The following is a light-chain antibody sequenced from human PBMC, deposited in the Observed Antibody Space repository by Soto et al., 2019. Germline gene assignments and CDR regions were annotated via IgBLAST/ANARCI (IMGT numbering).Light chain of an antibody. CDR3: QQSYSTPIT. CDR1: QAIGNS. J-gene: IGKJ5*01. Sequence: IQMTQSPSSLSASVGDSVTITCRTSQAIGNSLNWYQQRPGKAPSLLVYGTSTLQSGVPSRFSGSGSGTDFTLTISSLQREDFATYYCQQSYSTPITFGQGTRLEIK. V-gene: IGKV1-39*01. CDR2: GTS.